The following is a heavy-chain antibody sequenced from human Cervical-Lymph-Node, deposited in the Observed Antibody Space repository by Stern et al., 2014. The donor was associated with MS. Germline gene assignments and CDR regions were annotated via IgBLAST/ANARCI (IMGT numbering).Heavy chain of an antibody. CDR3: ARVSISGYDYFDP. J-gene: IGHJ5*02. D-gene: IGHD5-12*01. V-gene: IGHV4-4*02. CDR2: IHHSENP. Sequence: VQLEESGPGLVKPSGTLSLTCAVSGDSISGDDWWSWVRQSPGKGLELIGEIHHSENPTYNPSLKIRLPFSIDKSKNNFSLRLNSVTAADTAVYYCARVSISGYDYFDPWGQGTLVTVSS. CDR1: GDSISGDDW.